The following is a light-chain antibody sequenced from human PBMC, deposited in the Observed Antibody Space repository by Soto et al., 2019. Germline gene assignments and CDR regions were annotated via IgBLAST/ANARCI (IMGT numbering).Light chain of an antibody. CDR3: QQYYRSPDT. V-gene: IGKV3-20*01. CDR2: GAS. CDR1: QSVSSSY. J-gene: IGKJ1*01. Sequence: EIVMTQSPATLSVSPGERATLSCRASQSVSSSYLAWYQQKPGQAPRLLIYGASSRATGIPDRFTGGGSGTDFTLTINRLEPEDFAVYFCQQYYRSPDTFGQGTRWIS.